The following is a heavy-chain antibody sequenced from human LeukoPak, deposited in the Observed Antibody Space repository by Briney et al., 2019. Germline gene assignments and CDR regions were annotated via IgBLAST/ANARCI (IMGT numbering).Heavy chain of an antibody. CDR3: ARDTYSSSWYRTFDY. D-gene: IGHD6-13*01. J-gene: IGHJ4*02. CDR2: INPSGGST. Sequence: ASVKVSCKASGYTFTSYYMHWVRQAPGQGLEWMGIINPSGGSTSYAQKLQGRVTMTTDTSTSTAYMELRSLRSDDTAVYYCARDTYSSSWYRTFDYWGQGTLVTVSS. CDR1: GYTFTSYY. V-gene: IGHV1-46*01.